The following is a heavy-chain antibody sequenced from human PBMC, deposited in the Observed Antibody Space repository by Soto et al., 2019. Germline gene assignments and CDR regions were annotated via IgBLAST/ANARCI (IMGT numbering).Heavy chain of an antibody. CDR1: GFTFSSYR. CDR3: ARERDRYTSSSIL. J-gene: IGHJ4*02. Sequence: GGSLRLSCAASGFTFSSYRMSWVRQAPGKGLEWVANIKQDGSEKYYVDSVKGRFTISRDNAKNSLSLQMNSPRAEDTAVYYCARERDRYTSSSILWGQGTLVTVSS. CDR2: IKQDGSEK. V-gene: IGHV3-7*01. D-gene: IGHD6-6*01.